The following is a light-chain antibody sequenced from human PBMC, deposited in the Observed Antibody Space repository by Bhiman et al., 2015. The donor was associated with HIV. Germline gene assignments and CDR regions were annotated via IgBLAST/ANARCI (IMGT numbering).Light chain of an antibody. CDR1: SGHNNYA. Sequence: QPVLTQSPSASASLGASVKLTCTLSSGHNNYAIAWHQQQPEKGPRYLMRVNTDGSHAKGDGIPNRFPSSSSGAERHLIISSLQSEDEADYYCQTWGTGIHVFGTGTKVTVL. CDR2: VNTDGSH. CDR3: QTWGTGIHV. J-gene: IGLJ1*01. V-gene: IGLV4-69*01.